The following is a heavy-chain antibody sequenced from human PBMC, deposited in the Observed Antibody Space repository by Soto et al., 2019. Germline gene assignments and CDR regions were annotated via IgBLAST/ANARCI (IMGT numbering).Heavy chain of an antibody. CDR1: GYNFKSFD. CDR2: LKPSSGEA. Sequence: QVQLVQSGAEVKKPGASVKVSCKASGYNFKSFDINWVRQASGQGLEWMGWLKPSSGEAGYAEKFQGRLTMTRDTSTNIVSMELRRLTSEDTAVYYCVRDNWSSNFDYFGMDVWGHGTTVIVS. J-gene: IGHJ6*02. D-gene: IGHD3-3*01. V-gene: IGHV1-8*02. CDR3: VRDNWSSNFDYFGMDV.